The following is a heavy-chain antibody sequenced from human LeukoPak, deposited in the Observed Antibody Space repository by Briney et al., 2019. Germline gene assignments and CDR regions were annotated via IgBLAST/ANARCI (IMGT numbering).Heavy chain of an antibody. CDR2: IYYSGST. J-gene: IGHJ4*02. D-gene: IGHD2-21*02. V-gene: IGHV4-59*12. CDR1: GGSISSYY. CDR3: ARGGDWLFDY. Sequence: PSETLSLTCTVSGGSISSYYWSWIQQPPGKGLEWIGYIYYSGSTNYNPSLKSRVTISVDKSKNQFSLELNSVTAADTAVYYCARGGDWLFDYWGQGILVTVSS.